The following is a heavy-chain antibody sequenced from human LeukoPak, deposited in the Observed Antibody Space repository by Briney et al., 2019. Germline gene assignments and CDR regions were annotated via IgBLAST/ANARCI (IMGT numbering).Heavy chain of an antibody. CDR3: ARDLAKGYCTVSTCSNWFDP. Sequence: ASVKVSCKASGYTFTTYYLHWVRRAPGQGLEWMGIINPRDGDTYYAQKFQGRITMTRDTSTSTIYMELNSLRSEDTAVYYCARDLAKGYCTVSTCSNWFDPWGQGTLVTVSS. CDR1: GYTFTTYY. D-gene: IGHD2-8*02. CDR2: INPRDGDT. V-gene: IGHV1-46*01. J-gene: IGHJ5*02.